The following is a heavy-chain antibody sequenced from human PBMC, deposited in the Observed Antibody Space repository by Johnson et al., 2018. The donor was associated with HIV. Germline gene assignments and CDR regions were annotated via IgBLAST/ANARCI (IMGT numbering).Heavy chain of an antibody. J-gene: IGHJ3*02. V-gene: IGHV3-23*04. CDR3: ARDRGGGSYHDAFDI. CDR1: GFTFTSYA. Sequence: EVQLVESGGGLVQPGGSLRLSCAASGFTFTSYAMSSVRQAPGKGLEWVSGISGSGGSTYYADSVKGRFTISRDNSKNTLYLQLNSLRAEDTAVYYCARDRGGGSYHDAFDIWGQGTMVTVSS. D-gene: IGHD1-26*01. CDR2: ISGSGGST.